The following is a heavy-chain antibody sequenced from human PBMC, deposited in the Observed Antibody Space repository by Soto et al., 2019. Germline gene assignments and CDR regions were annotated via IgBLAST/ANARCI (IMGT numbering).Heavy chain of an antibody. CDR2: ISGSGGST. Sequence: GGSLRLSCAASGFTFSSYAMSWVRQAPGKGLEWVSTISGSGGSTYYADSVKGRFTISRDNSKNTLYLQMNSLRAEDTAVYYCAKTTEKQLPAPFDSFDIWGQGTMVTVSS. V-gene: IGHV3-23*01. D-gene: IGHD2-2*01. CDR3: AKTTEKQLPAPFDSFDI. CDR1: GFTFSSYA. J-gene: IGHJ3*02.